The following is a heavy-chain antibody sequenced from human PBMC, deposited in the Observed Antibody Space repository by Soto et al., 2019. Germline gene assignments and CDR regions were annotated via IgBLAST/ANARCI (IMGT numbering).Heavy chain of an antibody. V-gene: IGHV4-31*03. D-gene: IGHD3-10*01. CDR3: ARVLRGVIIGVVWFDP. CDR2: IYYSGST. J-gene: IGHJ5*02. CDR1: GGSISSGGYY. Sequence: PSETLSLTCTVSGGSISSGGYYWSWIRQHPGKGLEWIGYIYYSGSTYYNPSLKSRVTISVDTSKNQFSLKLSSVTAADTAVYYCARVLRGVIIGVVWFDPWGQGTLVTVSS.